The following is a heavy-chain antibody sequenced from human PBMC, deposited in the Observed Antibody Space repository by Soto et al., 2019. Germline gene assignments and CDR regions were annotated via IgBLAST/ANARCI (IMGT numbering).Heavy chain of an antibody. V-gene: IGHV1-2*02. CDR2: INPKSGGT. CDR1: GYTFTVYY. Sequence: ASVKVSCKASGYTFTVYYMHWVRQAPGQGLEWMGWINPKSGGTMYPQKFQGRVTMTWDTSISTAYMALTRLRSDDTAVYYCARDLAKGGGSAGFDYWGQGTLVTVAS. J-gene: IGHJ4*02. D-gene: IGHD1-26*01. CDR3: ARDLAKGGGSAGFDY.